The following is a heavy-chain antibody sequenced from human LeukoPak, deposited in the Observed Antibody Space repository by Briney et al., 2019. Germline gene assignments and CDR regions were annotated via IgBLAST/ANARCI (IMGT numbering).Heavy chain of an antibody. CDR2: IYYSGST. CDR3: ARERSGDLDRHFDY. D-gene: IGHD4-17*01. CDR1: GDSISSGDYY. Sequence: SQTLSLTCTVSGDSISSGDYYWSWIRQPPGKGLEWIGYIYYSGSTYYNPSLKSRVTISVDTSRNQFSLKVRSVTAADTAVYYCARERSGDLDRHFDYWGQGTLVTVSS. V-gene: IGHV4-30-4*01. J-gene: IGHJ4*02.